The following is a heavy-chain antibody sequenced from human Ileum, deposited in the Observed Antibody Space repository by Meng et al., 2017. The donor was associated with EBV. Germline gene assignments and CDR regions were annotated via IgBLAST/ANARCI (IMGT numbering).Heavy chain of an antibody. D-gene: IGHD2-15*01. CDR3: ARPGYCSGGSCYLGHAEYFQY. CDR1: GYTFTSYG. V-gene: IGHV1-18*01. CDR2: ISADSGNT. Sequence: HGQLVQAGAEVKKPGDSVKVSCKVSGYTFTSYGISWVRQAPGQGLEWMGWISADSGNTNYAQKLQGRVTMTTDTSTSTAYMELRSLRSDDTAVYYCARPGYCSGGSCYLGHAEYFQYWGQGTLVTVSS. J-gene: IGHJ1*01.